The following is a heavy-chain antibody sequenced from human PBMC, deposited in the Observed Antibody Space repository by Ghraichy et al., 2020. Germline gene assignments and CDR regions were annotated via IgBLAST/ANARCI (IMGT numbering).Heavy chain of an antibody. V-gene: IGHV3-53*01. J-gene: IGHJ4*02. CDR1: GFTVSSNF. CDR3: ARRGIYHQDCGDYSYFDY. D-gene: IGHD4-17*01. CDR2: IYSGGTT. Sequence: GGSLRLSCAASGFTVSSNFMSWVRQAPGKGLEWVSIIYSGGTTYYADSVKGRFTISRENSKNTLYLKMNSRRAEDTAVYYCARRGIYHQDCGDYSYFDYWGQGTMVNVSS.